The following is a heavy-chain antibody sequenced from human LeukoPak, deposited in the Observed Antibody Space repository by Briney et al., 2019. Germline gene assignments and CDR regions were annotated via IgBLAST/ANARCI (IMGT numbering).Heavy chain of an antibody. V-gene: IGHV1-18*01. Sequence: GASVKVSCKASGYTFTSYGISWVRQAPGQGLEWMGWISAYNGNTYYAQKVQGRVTITTDESTSTAYMELSSLRSEDTAVYYCARDIVGATFDAFDIWGQGTMVTVSS. CDR1: GYTFTSYG. CDR3: ARDIVGATFDAFDI. CDR2: ISAYNGNT. J-gene: IGHJ3*02. D-gene: IGHD1-26*01.